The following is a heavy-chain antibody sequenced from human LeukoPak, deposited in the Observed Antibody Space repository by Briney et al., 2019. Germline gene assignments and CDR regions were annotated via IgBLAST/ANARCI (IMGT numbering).Heavy chain of an antibody. Sequence: GGSLRLSCAASGCTFSDYSMTWVRQAPGRGLEFVSFISSSSTYIYYAESVKGRFTISRDNAKNSLYLQMSSLRAEDTAVYYCARERAAGISSDYFDYWGQGTLVTVSS. CDR1: GCTFSDYS. J-gene: IGHJ4*02. D-gene: IGHD3-22*01. CDR2: ISSSSTYI. V-gene: IGHV3-21*01. CDR3: ARERAAGISSDYFDY.